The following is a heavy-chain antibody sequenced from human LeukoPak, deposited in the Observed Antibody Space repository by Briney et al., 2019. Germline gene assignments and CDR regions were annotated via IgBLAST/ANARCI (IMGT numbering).Heavy chain of an antibody. CDR3: AKDLVQYASTSGGIFDY. V-gene: IGHV3-23*01. CDR1: GFTFSTYV. Sequence: SGGSLRLSCAASGFTFSTYVMSWVRQAPGKGLEWVSAITGSGGNAYYANSVKGRVTISRGNSKNTLYLQMNSLRAEDTALYYCAKDLVQYASTSGGIFDYWGQGALVTVSS. CDR2: ITGSGGNA. J-gene: IGHJ4*02. D-gene: IGHD2-8*01.